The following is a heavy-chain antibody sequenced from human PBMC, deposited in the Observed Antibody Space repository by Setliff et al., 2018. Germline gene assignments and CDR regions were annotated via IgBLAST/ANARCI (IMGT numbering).Heavy chain of an antibody. J-gene: IGHJ6*02. V-gene: IGHV4-34*01. Sequence: PSETLSLTCAVYGGSFSGYYWSWIRQPPGKGLEWIGEINHSGSTNYNPFLKSRVTISVDTSKNQFSLKLSSVTAADTAVYYCARRAVAVVSGMDVWGQGTTVTVSS. D-gene: IGHD6-19*01. CDR1: GGSFSGYY. CDR2: INHSGST. CDR3: ARRAVAVVSGMDV.